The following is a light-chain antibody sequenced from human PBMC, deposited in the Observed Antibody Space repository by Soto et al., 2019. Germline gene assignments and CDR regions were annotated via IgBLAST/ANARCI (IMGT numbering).Light chain of an antibody. V-gene: IGLV2-14*01. J-gene: IGLJ1*01. CDR1: NSDVNY. CDR2: EVI. CDR3: SSSTSSNTFV. Sequence: QSALTQPASVSGAPGQSITISCTGTNSDVNYVSWHQQHPGKAPKLMIYEVINRSSGVSTSFSGSQSGNTASLTISGLQAEDEADYYCSSSTSSNTFVFGTGTKLTVL.